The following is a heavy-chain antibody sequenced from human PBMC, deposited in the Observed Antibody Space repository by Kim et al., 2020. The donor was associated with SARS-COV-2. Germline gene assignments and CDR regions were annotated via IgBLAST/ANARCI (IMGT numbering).Heavy chain of an antibody. CDR2: ISSDGSSK. CDR1: GFIFSSYA. Sequence: GGSLRPSCAASGFIFSSYAMHWVRQAPGKGLEWVAVISSDGSSKFYGDSLKGRFTISRDNSENTLYLQMNSLRGADTARYFCAKDAGPAGAVGDSWGQGTLVIVSS. D-gene: IGHD2-2*01. CDR3: AKDAGPAGAVGDS. V-gene: IGHV3-30*18. J-gene: IGHJ4*02.